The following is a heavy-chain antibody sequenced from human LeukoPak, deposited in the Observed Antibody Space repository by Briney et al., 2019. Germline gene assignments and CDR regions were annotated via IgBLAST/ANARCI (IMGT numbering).Heavy chain of an antibody. V-gene: IGHV4-59*01. Sequence: SETLSLTCTVSGGSISNYYWSWIRQPPGKGLEWIGYIYYSGSTNYNPSLKSRVTISVDTSKNQVSLKLSSVTAADTAVYYCACLLTYFGDWGQGTLVTASS. J-gene: IGHJ4*02. CDR3: ACLLTYFGD. CDR1: GGSISNYY. CDR2: IYYSGST.